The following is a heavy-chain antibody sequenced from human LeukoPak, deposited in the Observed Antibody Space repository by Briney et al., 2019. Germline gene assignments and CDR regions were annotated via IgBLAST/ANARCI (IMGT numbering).Heavy chain of an antibody. V-gene: IGHV3-23*01. CDR3: AKEVGSDSGSYYDY. D-gene: IGHD3-10*01. CDR2: IGGGGGTT. CDR1: GFTFSSYA. Sequence: GGSLRLSCAASGFTFSSYAMTWVRQAPGKGLEWGSSIGGGGGTTYYADSVKGRFTISRDNSKNTLFLQMNSLRAEDTAVYYCAKEVGSDSGSYYDYWGQGTLVTVSS. J-gene: IGHJ4*02.